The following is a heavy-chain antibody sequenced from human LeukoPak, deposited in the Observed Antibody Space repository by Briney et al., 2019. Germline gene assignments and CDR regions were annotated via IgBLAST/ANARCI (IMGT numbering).Heavy chain of an antibody. CDR3: ARGRISRYGSGRRSGVIDY. CDR1: GGSFSGYY. Sequence: SETLSLTCAVYGGSFSGYYWSWIRPPPGKGRVWSGETNHSRSTNSDPSLKSRVTISVATSKNQFSLKLGSVTAADTAVYYCARGRISRYGSGRRSGVIDYWGQGTLVTVSS. D-gene: IGHD3-10*01. V-gene: IGHV4-34*01. J-gene: IGHJ4*02. CDR2: TNHSRST.